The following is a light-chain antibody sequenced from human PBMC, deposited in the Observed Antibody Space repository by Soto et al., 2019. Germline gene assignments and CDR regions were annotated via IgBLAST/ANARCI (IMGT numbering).Light chain of an antibody. CDR2: AAS. CDR3: QQSYSTLPIT. J-gene: IGKJ5*01. CDR1: QSISSY. Sequence: DIQMTQSPSSLSASVGDRVTITRRASQSISSYLNWYQQKPGKAPKLLIYAASSLQSGVPSRFSGSGSGTDFTLTISSLQPEDFATYYCQQSYSTLPITFGQGTRLEIK. V-gene: IGKV1-39*01.